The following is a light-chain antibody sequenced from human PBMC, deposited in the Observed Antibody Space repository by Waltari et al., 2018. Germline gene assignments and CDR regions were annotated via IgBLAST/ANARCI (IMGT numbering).Light chain of an antibody. CDR3: QKYVNLPAT. V-gene: IGKV3-20*01. CDR1: QSVGRY. CDR2: DAS. J-gene: IGKJ1*01. Sequence: SCMTSQSVGRYLAWYQQKPGQAPRLLIYDASTRATGIPDRFSGSGSGTDFSLTISRLEPEDFAVYYCQKYVNLPATFGQGTKVEIK.